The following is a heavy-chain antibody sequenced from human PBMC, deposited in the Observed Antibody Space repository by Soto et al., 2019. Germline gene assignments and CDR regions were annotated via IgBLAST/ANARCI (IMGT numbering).Heavy chain of an antibody. V-gene: IGHV1-69*01. CDR1: GGTFSSYA. D-gene: IGHD3-16*01. J-gene: IGHJ4*02. Sequence: VQLVQSWAEVTKPGSSVKVSCQASGGTFSSYAISWVRPAPGQGLEWMGGITLICGTANYEQKFQGRVTITSDETTSAAYIELTSLRTDVTAVYYGASGPRGGTTWGVWGQGSLVAVSS. CDR2: ITLICGTA. CDR3: ASGPRGGTTWGV.